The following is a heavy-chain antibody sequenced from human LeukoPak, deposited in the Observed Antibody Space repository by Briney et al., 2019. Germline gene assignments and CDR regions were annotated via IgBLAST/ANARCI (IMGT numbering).Heavy chain of an antibody. D-gene: IGHD2-21*02. J-gene: IGHJ4*02. CDR2: INKNGSEK. V-gene: IGHV3-7*01. Sequence: RGSLRLSCAVSGFSFSNYYMSWVRQAPGKGLEWVANINKNGSEKNYVDSVKGRFTISRDNAKNSLYLQMDSLRSEDTALYFCARDLGSGDHGLLVWGQGTLLTVSS. CDR3: ARDLGSGDHGLLV. CDR1: GFSFSNYY.